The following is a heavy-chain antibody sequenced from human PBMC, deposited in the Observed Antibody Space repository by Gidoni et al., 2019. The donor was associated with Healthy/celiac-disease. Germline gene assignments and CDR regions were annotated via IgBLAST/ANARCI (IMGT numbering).Heavy chain of an antibody. CDR3: AKESRGAAAGTGDYFDY. V-gene: IGHV3-9*01. J-gene: IGHJ4*02. Sequence: EVQLVESGGGLVQPGRSLRLSCDASGFTFDEYAMHWVRQAPGKGLGWVSGISWNSGSIGYADSVKGRFTISRDNAKNSLYLQMNSLRAEDTALYYCAKESRGAAAGTGDYFDYWGQGTLVTVSS. CDR2: ISWNSGSI. D-gene: IGHD6-13*01. CDR1: GFTFDEYA.